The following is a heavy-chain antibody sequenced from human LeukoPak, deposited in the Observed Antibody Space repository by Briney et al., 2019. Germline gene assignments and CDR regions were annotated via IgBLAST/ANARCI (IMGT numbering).Heavy chain of an antibody. D-gene: IGHD4-17*01. CDR2: IYYSGST. V-gene: IGHV4-59*01. J-gene: IGHJ4*02. CDR3: ARDDYAGVDY. Sequence: SETLSLTCTVSGGSISSYYWSWIRKPPGKGLEWIGYIYYSGSTNYNPSLKSRVTISVDTSKNQFSLKLSSVTAADTAVYYCARDDYAGVDYWGQGTLVTVSS. CDR1: GGSISSYY.